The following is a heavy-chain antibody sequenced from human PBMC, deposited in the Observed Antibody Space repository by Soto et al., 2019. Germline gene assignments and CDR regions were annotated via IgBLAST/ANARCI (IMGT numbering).Heavy chain of an antibody. CDR1: GLTVSGKKY. CDR2: LYDVDGS. Sequence: PGGSLRLSCAAFGLTVSGKKYVAWVRQAPGKGLEWVSALYDVDGSFYADSVKGRFTTSSDSSKTTVYLQMNGLRPDDTAVYYCAPWHEREHAYDVWGQGTKVPV. J-gene: IGHJ3*01. CDR3: APWHEREHAYDV. V-gene: IGHV3-53*01. D-gene: IGHD1-1*01.